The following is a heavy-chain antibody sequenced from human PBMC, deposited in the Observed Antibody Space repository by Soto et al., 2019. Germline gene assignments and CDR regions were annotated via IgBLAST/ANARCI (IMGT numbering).Heavy chain of an antibody. CDR1: GFTFSNYN. D-gene: IGHD3-22*01. V-gene: IGHV3-21*01. J-gene: IGHJ4*02. CDR2: IGSSSTYI. CDR3: ARFSPAKGLTLIVVALDY. Sequence: EVQLVESGGGLVKPGGSLRLSCAASGFTFSNYNMNWVREAPGKGLEWVSSIGSSSTYINYADSVKGRFTISRDNAKSSLSLQMNGLRAEDTAVYYCARFSPAKGLTLIVVALDYWGQGILVTVS.